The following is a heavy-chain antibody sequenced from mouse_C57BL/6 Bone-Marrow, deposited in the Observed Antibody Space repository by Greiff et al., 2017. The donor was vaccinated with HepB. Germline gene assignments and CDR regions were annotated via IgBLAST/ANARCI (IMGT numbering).Heavy chain of an antibody. J-gene: IGHJ2*01. V-gene: IGHV14-4*01. CDR3: TLRQLRPYYFDY. CDR2: IDPENGDT. Sequence: EVQLQQSGAELVRPGASVKLSCTASGFNIKDDYMHWVKQRPEQGLEWIGWIDPENGDTEYASKFQGKATITADTSSNTAYLQLSSLTSEDTAVYYCTLRQLRPYYFDYWGQGTTLTVSS. CDR1: GFNIKDDY. D-gene: IGHD3-2*02.